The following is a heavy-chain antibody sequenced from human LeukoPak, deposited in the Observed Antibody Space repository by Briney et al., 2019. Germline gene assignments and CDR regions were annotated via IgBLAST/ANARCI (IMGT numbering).Heavy chain of an antibody. CDR3: ARDFYCANGECYDF. Sequence: GGSLRLSCAASGFTFSDYYINWIRQAPGKGLEWLSYISGNSRSREYADSVKGRFTISRDNARNLLFLQMDSLRAEDTAVYYCARDFYCANGECYDFWGQGTLVIVSS. D-gene: IGHD2-8*01. J-gene: IGHJ4*02. CDR1: GFTFSDYY. V-gene: IGHV3-11*01. CDR2: ISGNSRSR.